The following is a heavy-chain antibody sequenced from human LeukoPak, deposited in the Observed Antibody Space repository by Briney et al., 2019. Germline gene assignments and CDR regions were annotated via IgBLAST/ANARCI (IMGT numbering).Heavy chain of an antibody. Sequence: SETLSLTCTVSGGSISSYYWSWIRQPPGKGLEWIGYIYTSGSTNYNPSLKSRVTISVDTSKSQFSLKLSSVTAADTAAYYCARQGSSSSFYWFDPWGQGTLVTVSS. CDR1: GGSISSYY. CDR3: ARQGSSSSFYWFDP. D-gene: IGHD6-6*01. CDR2: IYTSGST. J-gene: IGHJ5*02. V-gene: IGHV4-4*09.